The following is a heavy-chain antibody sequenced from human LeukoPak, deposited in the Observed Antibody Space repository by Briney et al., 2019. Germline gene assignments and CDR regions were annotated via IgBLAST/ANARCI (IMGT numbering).Heavy chain of an antibody. V-gene: IGHV3-30*18. J-gene: IGHJ4*02. Sequence: GGSVRLSCAASGFTFSRYGMHWVRQAPDKGLEWVTVISADGNNQYYADSVKGRFTISRDSFRNTLYLQMNSLRAEDTAVYYCAKDEGRDWLDFWGQGFLVTVSS. CDR1: GFTFSRYG. CDR3: AKDEGRDWLDF. D-gene: IGHD2-21*01. CDR2: ISADGNNQ.